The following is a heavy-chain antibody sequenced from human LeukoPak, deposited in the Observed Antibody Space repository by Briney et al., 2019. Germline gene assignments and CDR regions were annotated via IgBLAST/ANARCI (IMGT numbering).Heavy chain of an antibody. CDR3: ARVTGPAANLGAKKRGTLDY. V-gene: IGHV4-34*01. J-gene: IGHJ4*02. CDR1: GGSFSGYY. D-gene: IGHD2-2*01. CDR2: INHSGST. Sequence: SETLSLTCAVYGGSFSGYYWSWIRQPPGKGLEWIGEINHSGSTNYNPSLKSRVTISVDTSKNQFSLKLSSVTAADTAVYYCARVTGPAANLGAKKRGTLDYWGQGTLVTVSS.